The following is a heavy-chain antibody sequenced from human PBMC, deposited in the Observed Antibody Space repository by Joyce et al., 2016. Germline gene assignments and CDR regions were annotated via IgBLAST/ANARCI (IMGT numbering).Heavy chain of an antibody. V-gene: IGHV3-30*18. CDR2: ISYDGIYK. Sequence: QVQLVESGGGVVQPGRSRRLSCAASGLTLSNYGVHWVRQAPGKGLECVAVISYDGIYKYYADTVNGRFTISRDNSKNTVFLEMNSLRTEDTAVYYCAKILTATYSSGWFLDYWGQGTLVTVSS. D-gene: IGHD6-25*01. J-gene: IGHJ4*02. CDR3: AKILTATYSSGWFLDY. CDR1: GLTLSNYG.